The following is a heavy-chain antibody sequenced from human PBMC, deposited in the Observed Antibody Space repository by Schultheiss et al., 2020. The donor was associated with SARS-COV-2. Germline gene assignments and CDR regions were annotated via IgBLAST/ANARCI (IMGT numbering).Heavy chain of an antibody. D-gene: IGHD6-13*01. CDR3: AREPIAAADWFDP. Sequence: SETLSLTCTVSGGSISSGDYYWSWIRQPPGKGLEWIGYIYYSGSTNYNPSLKSRVTISVDTSKNQFSLKLSSVTAADTAVYYCAREPIAAADWFDPWGQGTLVTVSS. CDR2: IYYSGST. CDR1: GGSISSGDYY. J-gene: IGHJ5*02. V-gene: IGHV4-61*08.